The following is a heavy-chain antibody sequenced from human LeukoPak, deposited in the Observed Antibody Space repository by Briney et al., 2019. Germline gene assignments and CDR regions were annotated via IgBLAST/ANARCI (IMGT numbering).Heavy chain of an antibody. D-gene: IGHD5-12*01. V-gene: IGHV3-7*01. CDR3: ARARGCYDLDY. CDR2: IKQDGREK. CDR1: GFTFSSYW. J-gene: IGHJ4*02. Sequence: GGSLRLSCAASGFTFSSYWMSWVRQAPGKGLEWVANIKQDGREKYYVDSGKGRFTISRDNAKNSLYLQMNSLRVEDTAVYYCARARGCYDLDYWGQGTLVTVSS.